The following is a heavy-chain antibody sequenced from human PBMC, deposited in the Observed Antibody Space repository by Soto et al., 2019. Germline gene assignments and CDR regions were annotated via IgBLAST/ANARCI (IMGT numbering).Heavy chain of an antibody. CDR3: ARWFGGYPYGFDH. Sequence: QVQLVESGGGVVQPGGSLRLSCSASGFTFNTYGMHWVRQAPGKGLQWVAVISYEGSQKYYADFVKGRFTIFRDNSKNTLYLQMNSLRPEDTALYYCARWFGGYPYGFDHWGQGTLVTVSS. D-gene: IGHD3-10*01. J-gene: IGHJ4*02. CDR1: GFTFNTYG. V-gene: IGHV3-30*03. CDR2: ISYEGSQK.